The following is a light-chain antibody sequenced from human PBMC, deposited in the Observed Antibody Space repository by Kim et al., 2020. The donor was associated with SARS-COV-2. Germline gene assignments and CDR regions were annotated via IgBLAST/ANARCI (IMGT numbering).Light chain of an antibody. CDR3: CSYAGSYPVV. J-gene: IGLJ2*01. Sequence: QSVTSHCPGTSSGVGGYYYFHWYQQNPGKPPKLMIYVLSKRPSRVPHRFSGSKSGNTASLTISGLQAEDEADYYCCSYAGSYPVVFGGGTQLTVL. V-gene: IGLV2-11*01. CDR1: SSGVGGYYY. CDR2: VLS.